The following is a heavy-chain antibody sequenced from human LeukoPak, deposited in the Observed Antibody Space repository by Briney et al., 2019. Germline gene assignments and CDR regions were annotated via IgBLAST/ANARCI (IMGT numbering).Heavy chain of an antibody. CDR2: ISSSGSTI. J-gene: IGHJ4*02. CDR1: GFTFSSYW. Sequence: GGSLRLSCAASGFTFSSYWMSWVRQAPGKGLEWVSYISSSGSTIYYADSVKGRFTISRDNAKNSLYLQMNSLRAEDTAVYYCARQGRKRWLQVAYFDYWGQGTLVTVSS. V-gene: IGHV3-48*04. CDR3: ARQGRKRWLQVAYFDY. D-gene: IGHD5-24*01.